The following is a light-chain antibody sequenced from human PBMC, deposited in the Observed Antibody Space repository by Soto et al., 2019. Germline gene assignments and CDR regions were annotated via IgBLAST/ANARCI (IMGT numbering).Light chain of an antibody. J-gene: IGLJ2*01. CDR3: SSYTSSSTL. Sequence: QSALTQPASVSGSPGQSITISCTGTSSDVDDYKYVSWYQQHPGKAPKLMIFEVTNRPSGVSHRFSGSKSGNTASLTISGLQAEDEADYYCSSYTSSSTLFGGGTKLTVL. CDR1: SSDVDDYKY. CDR2: EVT. V-gene: IGLV2-14*01.